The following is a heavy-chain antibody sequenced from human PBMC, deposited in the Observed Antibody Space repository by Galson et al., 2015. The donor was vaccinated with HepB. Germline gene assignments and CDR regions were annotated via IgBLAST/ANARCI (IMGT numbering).Heavy chain of an antibody. CDR3: ARSDYAYYYYYGMDV. Sequence: SVKVSCKASGYTFTSYAMHWVRQAPGQRLEWMGWINAGNGNTKYSQKFQGRVTITRDTSASTAYMELSSLRSEDTAVYYCARSDYAYYYYYGMDVWGQGTTVTVSS. CDR2: INAGNGNT. CDR1: GYTFTSYA. V-gene: IGHV1-3*01. J-gene: IGHJ6*02. D-gene: IGHD4-17*01.